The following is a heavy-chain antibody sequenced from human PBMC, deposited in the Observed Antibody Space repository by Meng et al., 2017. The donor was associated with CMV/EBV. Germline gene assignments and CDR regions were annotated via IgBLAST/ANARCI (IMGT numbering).Heavy chain of an antibody. D-gene: IGHD5-24*01. V-gene: IGHV4-34*01. CDR2: INHSGST. CDR1: GGSFSGYY. Sequence: LPCAVYGGSFSGYYWSWIRQPPGKGLEWIGEINHSGSTNYNPSLKSRVTISVDTPKNQFSLKLSSVTAADTAVYYCARGQRWLQPIDYWGQGTLVTVSS. J-gene: IGHJ4*02. CDR3: ARGQRWLQPIDY.